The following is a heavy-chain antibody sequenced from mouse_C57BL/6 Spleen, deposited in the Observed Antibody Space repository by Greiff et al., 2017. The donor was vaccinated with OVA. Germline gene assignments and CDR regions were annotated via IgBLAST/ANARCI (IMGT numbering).Heavy chain of an antibody. CDR2: IDPETGGT. Sequence: QVQLQQSGAELVRPGASVTLSCKASGYTFTDYEMHWVKQTPVHGLEWIGAIDPETGGTAYNQKFKGKAILTADKSSSTAYMELRSLTSEDSAVYYCTRGYYDDMEYWGQGTSVTVSS. V-gene: IGHV1-15*01. J-gene: IGHJ4*01. CDR1: GYTFTDYE. CDR3: TRGYYDDMEY.